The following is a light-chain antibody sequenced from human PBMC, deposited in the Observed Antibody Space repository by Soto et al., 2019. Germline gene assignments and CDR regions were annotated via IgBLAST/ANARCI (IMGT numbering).Light chain of an antibody. Sequence: PSSFSASTGDRVTITCRASQDISTYLAWFQQKPGKVPKLLIYTASTLQSGVPSRFSGSGSGTDFTLTISRLQSEDFATYYCQQYYTYPQTFGQGTKVDIK. CDR3: QQYYTYPQT. CDR1: QDISTY. J-gene: IGKJ1*01. CDR2: TAS. V-gene: IGKV1-8*01.